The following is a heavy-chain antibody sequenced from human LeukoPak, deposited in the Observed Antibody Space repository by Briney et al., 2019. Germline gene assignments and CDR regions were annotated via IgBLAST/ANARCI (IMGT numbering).Heavy chain of an antibody. J-gene: IGHJ4*02. V-gene: IGHV4-59*01. Sequence: SETLSLTCTVSGGSISSYYWSWIRQPPGKGLEWIGYIYYSGSTNYNPSLKSRVTISVDTSKNQFSLKLTSVAAADTAVYYCARGRSYFDYWGQGTLVTVSS. CDR3: ARGRSYFDY. CDR1: GGSISSYY. CDR2: IYYSGST.